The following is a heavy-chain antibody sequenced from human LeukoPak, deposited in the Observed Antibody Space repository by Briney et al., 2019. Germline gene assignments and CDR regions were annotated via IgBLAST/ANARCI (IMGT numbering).Heavy chain of an antibody. V-gene: IGHV3-43*01. D-gene: IGHD2-15*01. CDR1: GFTFDDYT. CDR2: ISWDGGST. Sequence: PGGSLRLSCAASGFTFDDYTMHWVRHAPGKGLEWVSLISWDGGSTYYADSVKGRFTISRDNSKNSLYLQMNSLRAEDTALYYCAKGVAAIPGVFDYWGQGTLVTVSS. CDR3: AKGVAAIPGVFDY. J-gene: IGHJ4*02.